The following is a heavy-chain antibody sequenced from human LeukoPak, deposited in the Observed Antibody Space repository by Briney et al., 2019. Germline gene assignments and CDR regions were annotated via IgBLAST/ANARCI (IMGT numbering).Heavy chain of an antibody. J-gene: IGHJ4*02. Sequence: PGGSLRLSCAASGFTFSSYAMTWVRQAPGKGLEWVSGISGSGGSTHYADSVKGRVTISRDTSKNTLYLQMNSLRAEDTAVYYCAKDTYTHSGTYYLYYFDYWGQGTLVTVSS. CDR1: GFTFSSYA. CDR3: AKDTYTHSGTYYLYYFDY. CDR2: ISGSGGST. V-gene: IGHV3-23*01. D-gene: IGHD1-26*01.